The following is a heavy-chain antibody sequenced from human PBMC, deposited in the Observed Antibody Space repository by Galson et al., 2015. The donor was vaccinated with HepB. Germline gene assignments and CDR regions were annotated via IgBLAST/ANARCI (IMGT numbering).Heavy chain of an antibody. Sequence: SVKVSCKASGGTFSSYAISWVRQAPGQGLEWMGGIIPIFGTANYAQKFQGRVTITADKSTSTAYMELSSLRSEDTAVYYCARVTTVTTYDAFDIWGQGTMVTVSS. CDR1: GGTFSSYA. D-gene: IGHD4-17*01. V-gene: IGHV1-69*06. J-gene: IGHJ3*02. CDR2: IIPIFGTA. CDR3: ARVTTVTTYDAFDI.